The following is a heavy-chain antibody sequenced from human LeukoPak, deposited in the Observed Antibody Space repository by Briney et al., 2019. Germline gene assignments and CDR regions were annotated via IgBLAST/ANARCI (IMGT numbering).Heavy chain of an antibody. CDR1: GGSLSSGEYY. D-gene: IGHD3-22*01. CDR2: IYYSGST. CDR3: ARDGYYDSSGYNLYYYYYGMDV. J-gene: IGHJ6*02. Sequence: SQTLSLTCTVSGGSLSSGEYYWSWIRQPPGKGLEWIGYIYYSGSTNYNPSLKSRVTISVDTSKNQFSLKLSSVTAADTAVHYCARDGYYDSSGYNLYYYYYGMDVWGQGTTVTVSS. V-gene: IGHV4-61*08.